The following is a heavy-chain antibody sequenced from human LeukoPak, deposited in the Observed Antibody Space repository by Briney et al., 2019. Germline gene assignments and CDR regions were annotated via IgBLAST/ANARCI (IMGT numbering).Heavy chain of an antibody. CDR2: MYYSGST. CDR3: ARRVTSNWFDP. J-gene: IGHJ5*02. D-gene: IGHD2-21*02. V-gene: IGHV4-59*08. Sequence: SETLSLTCTVSGGSISSYYWSWIRQPPGKGLEWIGYMYYSGSTNYNPSLKSRVTISVDTSKNQFSLKLSSVTAADTAVHYCARRVTSNWFDPWGQGTLVTVSS. CDR1: GGSISSYY.